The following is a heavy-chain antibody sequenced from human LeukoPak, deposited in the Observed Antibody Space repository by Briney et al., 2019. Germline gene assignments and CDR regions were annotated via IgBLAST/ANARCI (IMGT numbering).Heavy chain of an antibody. CDR2: IYYSGST. CDR1: GGSISSYY. Sequence: SETLSLTCTVSGGSISSYYLSWIRQPPGKGLEWIGYIYYSGSTNYNPSLKSRVTTSVDTSKNQFSLKLSSVTAADTAVYYCARDTYSSGWSEFDYWGQGTLVTVSS. V-gene: IGHV4-59*01. CDR3: ARDTYSSGWSEFDY. J-gene: IGHJ4*02. D-gene: IGHD6-19*01.